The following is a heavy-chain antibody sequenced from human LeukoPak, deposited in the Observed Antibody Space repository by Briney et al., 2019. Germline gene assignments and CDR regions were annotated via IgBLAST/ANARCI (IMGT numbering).Heavy chain of an antibody. CDR2: ITAGSGST. D-gene: IGHD6-19*01. CDR3: AKTGPGSGWARYYLDS. Sequence: GGSLRLSCAVSGFTFSSYGMSWVRQAPGKGLEWVSTITAGSGSTYYADSVKGRFTISRDNSKNTLYLQMNSLRAEDTAVYFCAKTGPGSGWARYYLDSWDQGTLVTVSS. CDR1: GFTFSSYG. J-gene: IGHJ4*02. V-gene: IGHV3-23*01.